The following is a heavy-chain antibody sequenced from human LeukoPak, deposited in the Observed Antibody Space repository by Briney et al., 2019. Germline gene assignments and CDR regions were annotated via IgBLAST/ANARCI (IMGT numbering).Heavy chain of an antibody. D-gene: IGHD3-22*01. CDR1: GFTVSSNY. V-gene: IGHV3-53*01. CDR3: ARDLGQYYDSSGAFDI. Sequence: GGSLRLSCAASGFTVSSNYMSWVRQAPGKGLEWVSVIYSGGSTYYADSVKGRFTISRDNSKNTLYLQTNSLRAEDTAVYYCARDLGQYYDSSGAFDIWGQGTMVTVSS. CDR2: IYSGGST. J-gene: IGHJ3*02.